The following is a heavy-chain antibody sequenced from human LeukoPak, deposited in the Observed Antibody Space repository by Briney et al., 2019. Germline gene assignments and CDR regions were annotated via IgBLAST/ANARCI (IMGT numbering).Heavy chain of an antibody. CDR3: AKIYCSSTSCVDY. J-gene: IGHJ4*02. CDR1: GFTFSSYG. Sequence: GGSLRLSCAASGFTFSSYGMHWVRQAPGKGLEWVAFIRYDGSNKYYADSVKGGFTISRDNSKNTLYLHMNSLRAEDTAVYYCAKIYCSSTSCVDYWGQGTLVTVSS. CDR2: IRYDGSNK. D-gene: IGHD2-2*01. V-gene: IGHV3-30*02.